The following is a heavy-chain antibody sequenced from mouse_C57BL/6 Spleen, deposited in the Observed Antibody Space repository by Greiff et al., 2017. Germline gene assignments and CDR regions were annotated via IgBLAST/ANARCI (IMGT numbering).Heavy chain of an antibody. V-gene: IGHV1-69*01. J-gene: IGHJ3*01. CDR3: ARGDYVFAY. CDR2: IDPSDSYT. CDR1: GYTFTSYW. D-gene: IGHD1-1*02. Sequence: VQLQQPGAELVMPGASVKLSCKASGYTFTSYWMHWVKQRPGQGLEWIGEIDPSDSYTNYNQKFKGKSTLTVDKSSSTGYMQLSSLTSEDSAVYYCARGDYVFAYWGQGTLVTVSA.